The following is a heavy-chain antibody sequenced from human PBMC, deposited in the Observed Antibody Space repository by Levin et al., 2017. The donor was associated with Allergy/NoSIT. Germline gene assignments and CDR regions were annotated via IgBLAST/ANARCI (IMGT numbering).Heavy chain of an antibody. Sequence: KISCKASGGTFSTTSVNWLRQAPGQGLEWMGRIIPVYGIANHAQKFQGRVTITADTSTSTGDMELSSLRSEDTAVYYCARGPQHCTSSTCDDAFDIWGQGTMVTVSS. D-gene: IGHD2-8*01. CDR3: ARGPQHCTSSTCDDAFDI. J-gene: IGHJ3*02. CDR2: IIPVYGIA. V-gene: IGHV1-69*02. CDR1: GGTFSTTS.